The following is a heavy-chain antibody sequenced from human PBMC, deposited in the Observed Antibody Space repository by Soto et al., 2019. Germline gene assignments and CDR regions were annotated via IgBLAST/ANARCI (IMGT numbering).Heavy chain of an antibody. CDR3: VLQRSGVVY. Sequence: QVHLVQSGAEVKKPGASVRVSCRASGYSFTGISMHWVRQAPGQGLEWMGWINPNNGGTNYAQRFRGWVTMTRDTSVSTAYMDLNRLKSDDTAVYYCVLQRSGVVYWGQGTLVTVSS. V-gene: IGHV1-2*04. J-gene: IGHJ4*02. CDR2: INPNNGGT. CDR1: GYSFTGIS. D-gene: IGHD2-15*01.